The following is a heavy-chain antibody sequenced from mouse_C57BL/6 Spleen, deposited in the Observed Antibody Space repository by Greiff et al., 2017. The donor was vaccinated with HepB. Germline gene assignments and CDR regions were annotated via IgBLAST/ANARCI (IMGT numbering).Heavy chain of an antibody. V-gene: IGHV1-39*01. J-gene: IGHJ4*01. CDR1: GYSFTDYN. Sequence: EVQVVESGPELVKPGASVKISCKASGYSFTDYNMNWVKQSNGKSLEWIGVINPNYGTTSYNQKFKGKATLTVDQSSSTAYMQLNSLTSEDSAVYYCARSGRPYSQDAMDYWGQGTSVTVSS. CDR3: ARSGRPYSQDAMDY. D-gene: IGHD2-10*01. CDR2: INPNYGTT.